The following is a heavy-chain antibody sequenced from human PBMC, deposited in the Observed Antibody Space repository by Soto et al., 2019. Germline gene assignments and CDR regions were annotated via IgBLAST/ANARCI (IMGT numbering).Heavy chain of an antibody. CDR2: ITSSGSNT. CDR3: ARRGTSSSAHRFDL. J-gene: IGHJ4*02. CDR1: GFTFSGYN. Sequence: GGSLRLSCAASGFTFSGYNMSWILQAPWKGLEWVSYITSSGSNTFDAESVKGRFTISRDNTMNLLYLQMNSLSAEDTAVYYRARRGTSSSAHRFDLWGQGTLVTVSS. V-gene: IGHV3-11*01. D-gene: IGHD6-6*01.